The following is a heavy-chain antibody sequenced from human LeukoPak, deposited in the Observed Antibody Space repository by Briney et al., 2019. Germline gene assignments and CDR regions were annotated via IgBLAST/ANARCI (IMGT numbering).Heavy chain of an antibody. J-gene: IGHJ4*02. CDR3: ARVPARRVVTTPTYFDY. D-gene: IGHD2-21*02. CDR1: GDSISDYY. V-gene: IGHV4-59*01. CDR2: INYSGST. Sequence: SETLSLTCTVSGDSISDYYWSRIRQPPGKGLEWIGYINYSGSTNYNPSLKSRVTISKDTSKNQFSLKLDSVTAADTAVYYCARVPARRVVTTPTYFDYWGQGTLVTVSS.